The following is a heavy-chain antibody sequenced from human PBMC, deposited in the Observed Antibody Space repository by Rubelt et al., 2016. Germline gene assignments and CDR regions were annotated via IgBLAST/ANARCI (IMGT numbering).Heavy chain of an antibody. CDR2: IYHSGST. Sequence: QVQLQESGPGLVKPSETLSLTCTVSGYSISSGYYWGWIRQPPGKGLEWIGSIYHSGSTYYNPSLKSRVTISVDTSKNQFSLKLSSVTAADTAVYYCARAGMATIMDYWGQGTLVTVSS. CDR1: GYSISSGYY. V-gene: IGHV4-38-2*02. CDR3: ARAGMATIMDY. J-gene: IGHJ4*02. D-gene: IGHD5-12*01.